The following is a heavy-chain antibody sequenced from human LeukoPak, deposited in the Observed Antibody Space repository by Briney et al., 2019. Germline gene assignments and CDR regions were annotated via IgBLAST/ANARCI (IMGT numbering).Heavy chain of an antibody. D-gene: IGHD2-21*02. CDR2: IIPIFGTA. CDR3: AREEREYCGGDCNDAFDI. J-gene: IGHJ3*02. Sequence: AASVKVSCKASGGTFSSYAISWVRQAPGQGLEWMGGIIPIFGTAHYAQKFQGRVTITADESTSTAYMELSSLRSEDTAVYYCAREEREYCGGDCNDAFDIWGQGTMVTVSS. V-gene: IGHV1-69*01. CDR1: GGTFSSYA.